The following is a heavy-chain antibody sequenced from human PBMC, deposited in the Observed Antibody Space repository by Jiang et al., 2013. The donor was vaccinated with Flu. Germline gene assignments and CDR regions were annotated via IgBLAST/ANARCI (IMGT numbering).Heavy chain of an antibody. CDR3: ARGWPRGKRGYSYGFTFRAFDI. J-gene: IGHJ3*02. V-gene: IGHV4-34*01. CDR1: YY. CDR2: INHSGST. D-gene: IGHD5-18*01. Sequence: YYWSWIRPAPTGRGVEWIGEINHSGSTNYNPSLKSRVTISVDTSKNQFSLKLSSVTAADTAVYYCARGWPRGKRGYSYGFTFRAFDIWGQGTMVTVSS.